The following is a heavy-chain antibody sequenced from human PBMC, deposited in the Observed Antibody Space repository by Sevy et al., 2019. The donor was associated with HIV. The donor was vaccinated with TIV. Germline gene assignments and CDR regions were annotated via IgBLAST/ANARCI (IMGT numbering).Heavy chain of an antibody. J-gene: IGHJ4*02. CDR2: LSFGCGEI. V-gene: IGHV3-23*01. CDR1: AFTFSKYS. Sequence: GVSLRLSCAASAFTFSKYSMSWVRQPPGKGLEWVSTLSFGCGEINYADSVKGRFTISRDNSKSSVYLQMNNLRPEDTAVYYCAREGCTKPHDYWGQGTLVTVSS. CDR3: AREGCTKPHDY. D-gene: IGHD2-8*01.